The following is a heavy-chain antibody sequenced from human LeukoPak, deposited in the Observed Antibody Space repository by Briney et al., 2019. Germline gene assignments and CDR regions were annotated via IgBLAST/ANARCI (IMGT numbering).Heavy chain of an antibody. V-gene: IGHV3-30*18. D-gene: IGHD2-21*02. CDR3: AKDVVTTPTYSFDY. Sequence: GGSLRLSCAASGFTFSSYGMHWVRQAPGKGLEWVAVISYDGSNKYYADSVKGRFTISRDNSKNTLYLQMNNLRAEDTAVYYCAKDVVTTPTYSFDYWGPGIVVTVSS. CDR2: ISYDGSNK. CDR1: GFTFSSYG. J-gene: IGHJ4*02.